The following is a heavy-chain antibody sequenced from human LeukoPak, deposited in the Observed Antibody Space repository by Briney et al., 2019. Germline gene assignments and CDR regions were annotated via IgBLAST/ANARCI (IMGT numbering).Heavy chain of an antibody. D-gene: IGHD5-24*01. V-gene: IGHV1-69*04. CDR3: ARDLPGETATPEGDWFDP. CDR1: GGTFSSYA. J-gene: IGHJ5*02. Sequence: SVKVSCKASGGTFSSYAISWVRQAPGQGLEWMGRIIPIFGIANYAQKFQGRVTITADKSTSTAYMELSSLRSEDTAVYYCARDLPGETATPEGDWFDPWGQGTLVTVSS. CDR2: IIPIFGIA.